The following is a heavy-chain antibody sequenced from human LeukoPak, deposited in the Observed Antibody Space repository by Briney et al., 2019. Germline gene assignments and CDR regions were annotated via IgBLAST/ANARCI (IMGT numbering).Heavy chain of an antibody. CDR3: ARDFHGYFYD. CDR2: IWYDGSNK. Sequence: PGGSLRLFCAASGFTLSSHGMHWVRQAPGKGLEWGAVIWYDGSNKYYADSVKGRFTISRDNSENTLYLQMNSLRAEDTAVYYCARDFHGYFYDWGQGTLVTVS. J-gene: IGHJ4*02. V-gene: IGHV3-33*01. CDR1: GFTLSSHG.